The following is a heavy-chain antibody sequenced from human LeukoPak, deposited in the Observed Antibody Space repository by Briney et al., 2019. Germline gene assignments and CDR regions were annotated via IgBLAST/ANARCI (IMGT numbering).Heavy chain of an antibody. V-gene: IGHV5-51*01. J-gene: IGHJ1*01. CDR2: IYPGDSDS. CDR3: ARGVDYYDSSGYLH. CDR1: GYSFTSYW. D-gene: IGHD3-22*01. Sequence: GESLKISCKSSGYSFTSYWIGWMRQMPGKGLEWMGIIYPGDSDSSYSASFQSQVTISADKSISTAYMQWSSLKASDNAMYYCARGVDYYDSSGYLHWGQGTLVTVSS.